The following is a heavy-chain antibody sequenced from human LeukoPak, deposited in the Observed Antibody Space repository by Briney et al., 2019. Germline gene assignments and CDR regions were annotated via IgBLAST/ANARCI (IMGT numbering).Heavy chain of an antibody. CDR3: ARRPSLLRTRAYYYYMDV. CDR2: INHSGSI. V-gene: IGHV4-34*01. D-gene: IGHD1-26*01. Sequence: SETLSLTCAVYGGSFSGYYWSWIRQPPGKGLEWIGEINHSGSINYNPSLKSRVTISVDTSKNQFSLKLSSVTAADTAVYYCARRPSLLRTRAYYYYMDVWGKGTTVTVSS. CDR1: GGSFSGYY. J-gene: IGHJ6*03.